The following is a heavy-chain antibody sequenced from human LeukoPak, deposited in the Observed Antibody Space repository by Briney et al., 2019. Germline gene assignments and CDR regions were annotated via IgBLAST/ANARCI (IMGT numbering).Heavy chain of an antibody. D-gene: IGHD3-10*02. CDR1: GYRFTGYY. V-gene: IGHV1-2*02. CDR2: INPHSGDT. J-gene: IGHJ6*03. CDR3: AXVXESVRLKVYYMDA. Sequence: ASVKVSCKASGYRFTGYYIHWLRQAPGQGLEWMGWINPHSGDTNYAQKFQGRVTMTRDTSITTAYMELTKLTSDDTAVYYCAXVXESVRLKVYYMDAWGKGTTVAVSS.